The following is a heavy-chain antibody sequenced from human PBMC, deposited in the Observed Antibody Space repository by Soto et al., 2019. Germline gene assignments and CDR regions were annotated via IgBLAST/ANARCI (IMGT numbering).Heavy chain of an antibody. V-gene: IGHV1-69*01. J-gene: IGHJ6*02. CDR3: ARTRRVDTAMVNYYYYGMDV. CDR1: GGTFSSYA. D-gene: IGHD5-18*01. CDR2: IIPIFGKA. Sequence: QVQLVQSGAEVKKPGSSVKVSCKASGGTFSSYAISWVRQAPGQGLEWMGGIIPIFGKANYAQKFQGRVTTTADESTSTAYMELSSLRSEDTAVYYCARTRRVDTAMVNYYYYGMDVWGQGTTVTVSS.